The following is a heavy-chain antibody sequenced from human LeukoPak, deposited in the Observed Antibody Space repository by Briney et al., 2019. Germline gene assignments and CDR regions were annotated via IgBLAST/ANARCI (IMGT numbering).Heavy chain of an antibody. V-gene: IGHV3-20*04. D-gene: IGHD6-19*01. Sequence: GGSLRLSCAASGFNFDVYAMSWVRQAPGKGLEWVCGINWKGDSTSYADSLKGRFTISRDNAKNSLYLQMNSLRAEDTAFYYCASLVGLAVAGRYYYYMDVWGKGTTVTVSS. CDR2: INWKGDST. CDR1: GFNFDVYA. J-gene: IGHJ6*03. CDR3: ASLVGLAVAGRYYYYMDV.